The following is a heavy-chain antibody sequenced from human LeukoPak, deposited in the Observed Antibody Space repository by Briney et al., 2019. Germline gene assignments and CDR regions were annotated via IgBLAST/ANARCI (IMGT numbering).Heavy chain of an antibody. CDR1: DASIISSSYY. Sequence: SETLSLTCSLSDASIISSSYYWGWIRQPPGMGLEWIGSIYYSGITYYNPSLKSRATVSVGTSKNQFSLNLISVTAADTAVYYCARRNGHSWDVGNWFDPWGQGTLVTVSS. D-gene: IGHD6-13*01. V-gene: IGHV4-39*01. CDR2: IYYSGIT. J-gene: IGHJ5*02. CDR3: ARRNGHSWDVGNWFDP.